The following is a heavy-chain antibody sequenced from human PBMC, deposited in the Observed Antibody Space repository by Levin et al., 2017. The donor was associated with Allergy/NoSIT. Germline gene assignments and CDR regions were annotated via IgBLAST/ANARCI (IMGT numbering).Heavy chain of an antibody. V-gene: IGHV3-23*01. CDR2: ISGSGGST. D-gene: IGHD2-15*01. Sequence: GGSLRLSCAASGFTFSSYAMSWVRQAPGKGLEWVSAISGSGGSTYYADSVKGRFTISRDNSKNTLYLQMNSLRAEDTAVYYCAKDQDIVVVVAAIPYYFDYWGQGTLVTVSS. CDR1: GFTFSSYA. J-gene: IGHJ4*02. CDR3: AKDQDIVVVVAAIPYYFDY.